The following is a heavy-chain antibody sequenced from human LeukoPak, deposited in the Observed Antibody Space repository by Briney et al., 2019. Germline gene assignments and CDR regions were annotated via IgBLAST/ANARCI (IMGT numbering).Heavy chain of an antibody. V-gene: IGHV4-4*07. Sequence: SETLSLTCTVSGGSISSYYWSWIRQPAGKGLEWIGRIYTSGSTNYNPSLKSRVTMSVDTSKNQFSLKLSSVTAADTAVYYCAKESELLWLGESTDYFDYWGQGTLVTVSS. J-gene: IGHJ4*02. CDR1: GGSISSYY. CDR3: AKESELLWLGESTDYFDY. CDR2: IYTSGST. D-gene: IGHD3-10*01.